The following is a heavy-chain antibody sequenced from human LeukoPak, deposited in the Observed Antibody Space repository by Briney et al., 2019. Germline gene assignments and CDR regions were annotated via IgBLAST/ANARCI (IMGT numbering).Heavy chain of an antibody. V-gene: IGHV1-69*01. J-gene: IGHJ4*02. CDR2: IIPIFGTA. CDR1: GGTFSSYA. D-gene: IGHD1-14*01. Sequence: SVKVSCKASGGTFSSYAISWVRQAPGQGLEWMGGIIPIFGTANYAQKFQGRVTITADESTSTAYMELSSLRSEDTAVYYCAKETEPGGSSFDYWGQGTLVTVSS. CDR3: AKETEPGGSSFDY.